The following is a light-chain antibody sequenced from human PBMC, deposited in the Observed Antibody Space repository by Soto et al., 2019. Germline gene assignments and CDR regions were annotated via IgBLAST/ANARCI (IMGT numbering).Light chain of an antibody. CDR3: SSYTSTNSWV. Sequence: QSALTQSASVSGSPGQSITISCTGTSSYVGGYNYVSWYQQHPGKAPKLIIYDVSNRPSGVSTRFSGSKSGNTASLTISGLQAGDEADYSCSSYTSTNSWVFGGGTKLTVL. J-gene: IGLJ3*02. CDR1: SSYVGGYNY. CDR2: DVS. V-gene: IGLV2-14*01.